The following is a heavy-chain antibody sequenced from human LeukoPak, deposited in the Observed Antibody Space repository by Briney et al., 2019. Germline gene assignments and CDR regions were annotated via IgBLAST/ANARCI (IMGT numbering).Heavy chain of an antibody. V-gene: IGHV1-2*06. Sequence: ASVKVSCKASGYTFTGYYMHWVRQAPGQGLEWMGRINPNSGGTNYAQKFQGRVTMTRDTSISTAYMELSRLRSDDTAVYYCARAARGLGYGSGSYIFYWGQGTLVTVSS. D-gene: IGHD3-10*01. CDR3: ARAARGLGYGSGSYIFY. CDR1: GYTFTGYY. CDR2: INPNSGGT. J-gene: IGHJ4*02.